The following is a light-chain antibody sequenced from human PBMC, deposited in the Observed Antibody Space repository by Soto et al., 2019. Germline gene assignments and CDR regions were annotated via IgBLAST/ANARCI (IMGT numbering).Light chain of an antibody. Sequence: DIQMTQSPSTLSASVGDRVTITCRASQSISSWLAWYQQKPGKAPNLLIYDASSLESGVPSRFSGSGSGTEFTLTISSLQPDDFATYYCQQYQSSWKFGQGTKVDIK. CDR2: DAS. CDR1: QSISSW. V-gene: IGKV1-5*01. J-gene: IGKJ1*01. CDR3: QQYQSSWK.